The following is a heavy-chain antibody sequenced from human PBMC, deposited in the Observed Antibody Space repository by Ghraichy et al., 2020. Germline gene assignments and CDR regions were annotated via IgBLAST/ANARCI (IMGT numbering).Heavy chain of an antibody. CDR2: INRDGRST. CDR1: GFTFNNYW. D-gene: IGHD2-2*02. V-gene: IGHV3-74*01. CDR3: ARDPYCTSANCYTGAWFDS. Sequence: LSLTCAASGFTFNNYWMHWVRQVPGEGLVWVSSINRDGRSTDYADSVKGRFPVSRDNAKNTLYLQMNSLRAEDTAVYYCARDPYCTSANCYTGAWFDSWXQGTXXTVXS. J-gene: IGHJ5*01.